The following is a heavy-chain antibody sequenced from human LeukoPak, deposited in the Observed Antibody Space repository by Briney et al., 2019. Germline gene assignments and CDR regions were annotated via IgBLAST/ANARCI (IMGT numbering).Heavy chain of an antibody. CDR2: IDHSGNT. CDR3: VIFIMGTTTTDY. D-gene: IGHD1-26*01. V-gene: IGHV4-34*07. CDR1: GGSFSNYY. Sequence: SETLSLTCAVFGGSFSNYYLHWIRQPPGKGLEWIGEIDHSGNTKYNPSLKNRLAISVDTSKNHFSLNLSSVTATAVYYYVIFIMGTTTTDYWGQGTLVTVSS. J-gene: IGHJ4*02.